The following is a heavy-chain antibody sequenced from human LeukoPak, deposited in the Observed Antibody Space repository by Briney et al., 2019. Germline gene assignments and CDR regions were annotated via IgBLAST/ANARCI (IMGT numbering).Heavy chain of an antibody. D-gene: IGHD2-15*01. Sequence: GGSLRLSCAASGLTFGNYAMSWVRQAPGKGLEWVSAISDSGGATNCADSVKGRFTISRDNSKNTLYLQMNSLRAEDTAVYYCAKRSCGGGSCNFDYWGQGTLVTVSS. CDR1: GLTFGNYA. CDR2: ISDSGGAT. J-gene: IGHJ4*02. CDR3: AKRSCGGGSCNFDY. V-gene: IGHV3-23*01.